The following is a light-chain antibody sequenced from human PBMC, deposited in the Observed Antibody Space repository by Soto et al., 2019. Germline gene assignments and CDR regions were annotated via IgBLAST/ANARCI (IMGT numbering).Light chain of an antibody. J-gene: IGLJ1*01. Sequence: QSVLAQPPSVSGAPGQKVTISCTGSSSNIGAGYDLHWYQQLPGTAPKLLIYSDNQRPSGVPDRFSGSRSGTSASLAISGLQSEDEADYYCAAWDDSLNGLYVFGTGTKLTVL. CDR3: AAWDDSLNGLYV. CDR1: SSNIGAGYD. V-gene: IGLV1-40*01. CDR2: SDN.